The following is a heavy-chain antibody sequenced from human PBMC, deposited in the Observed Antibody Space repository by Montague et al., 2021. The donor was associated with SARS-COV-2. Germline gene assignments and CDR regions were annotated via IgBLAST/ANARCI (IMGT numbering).Heavy chain of an antibody. V-gene: IGHV4-59*08. CDR2: IYYSGST. CDR3: ARSSGSYSTFDF. Sequence: SETLSLTCTVSGGSISSSYWTRIRQPPGKGLEWIGYIYYSGSTSYNPSLKSRVTMSVDTSKNQFSLKLCSVTAADTAVYYCARSSGSYSTFDFWGQGTLVTVSS. J-gene: IGHJ4*02. D-gene: IGHD3-10*01. CDR1: GGSISSSY.